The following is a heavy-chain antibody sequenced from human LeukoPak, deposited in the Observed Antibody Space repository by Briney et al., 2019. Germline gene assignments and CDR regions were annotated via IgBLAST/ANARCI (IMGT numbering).Heavy chain of an antibody. V-gene: IGHV4-30-2*01. Sequence: PSQTLSLTCAVSGGSISSGGYSWSWIRQPPGKGLEWIGYIYHSGSTYYNPSLKSRVTISVDRSKNQFSLKLSSVTAADTAVYYCAREKFSFVARYGMDVWGQGTTVTVSS. J-gene: IGHJ6*02. CDR1: GGSISSGGYS. D-gene: IGHD3-10*01. CDR3: AREKFSFVARYGMDV. CDR2: IYHSGST.